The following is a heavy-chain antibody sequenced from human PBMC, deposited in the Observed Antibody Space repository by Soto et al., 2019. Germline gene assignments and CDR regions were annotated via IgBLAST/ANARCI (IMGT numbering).Heavy chain of an antibody. V-gene: IGHV4-39*01. J-gene: IGHJ4*02. CDR2: IFYDGYT. Sequence: QEQLQESGPGLVMPSETLSLTCTVSGDSISGSPYFWGWIRQPPGKRLEWIGSIFYDGYTLYTPSLKSRVTISVDTSKNQFSLKLTSVAAADTAIYFCARLQAAVPHYWGQGILVTVSS. CDR1: GDSISGSPYF. CDR3: ARLQAAVPHY. D-gene: IGHD6-13*01.